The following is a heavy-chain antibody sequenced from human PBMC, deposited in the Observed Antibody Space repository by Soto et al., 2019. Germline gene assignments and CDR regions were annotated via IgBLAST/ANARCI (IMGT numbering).Heavy chain of an antibody. CDR2: ISYDGSNK. Sequence: QSVGSLRLSCAASGFTFSSYGMHWVRQAPGKGLEWVAVISYDGSNKYYADSVKGRFTISRDNSKNTLYLQMNSLRAEDTAVYYCAKEMSATMVRGVIPRNDYWGQGTLVTVSS. CDR3: AKEMSATMVRGVIPRNDY. D-gene: IGHD3-10*01. J-gene: IGHJ4*02. V-gene: IGHV3-30*18. CDR1: GFTFSSYG.